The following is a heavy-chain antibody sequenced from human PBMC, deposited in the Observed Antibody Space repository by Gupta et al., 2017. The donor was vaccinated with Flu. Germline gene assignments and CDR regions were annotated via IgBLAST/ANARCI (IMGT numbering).Heavy chain of an antibody. CDR3: ARDLAWGHCGTISCPVGDWLDP. D-gene: IGHD2-2*01. J-gene: IGHJ5*02. V-gene: IGHV1-18*01. CDR2: TSPYDGNT. Sequence: QVQLVQSGAEMKKPGASVKVSCRASGYTFPRYGISWVRRAPGQGLEWMGWTSPYDGNTIYAQKFQGRVTLTTDTSTSTAYMDLRSLRSDDTAVYYCARDLAWGHCGTISCPVGDWLDPWGQGTLVTVSS. CDR1: GYTFPRYG.